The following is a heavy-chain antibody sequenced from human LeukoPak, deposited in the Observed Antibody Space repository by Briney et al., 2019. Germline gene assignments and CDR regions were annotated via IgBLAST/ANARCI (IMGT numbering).Heavy chain of an antibody. CDR1: GGSISSGGYY. J-gene: IGHJ6*02. V-gene: IGHV4-31*03. Sequence: SETLSLTCTVSGGSISSGGYYWSWIRQHPGKGLEWIGYIYYSGSTYYNPSLKGRVTISVDTSKNQFSLKLSSVTAADTAVYYCARDCRRCSSTSFSKGYYYYGMDVWGQGTTVTVSS. CDR3: ARDCRRCSSTSFSKGYYYYGMDV. CDR2: IYYSGST. D-gene: IGHD2-2*01.